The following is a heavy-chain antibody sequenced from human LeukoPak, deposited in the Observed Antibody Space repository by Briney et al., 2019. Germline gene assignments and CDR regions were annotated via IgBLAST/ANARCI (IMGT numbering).Heavy chain of an antibody. CDR3: ARRGEVYYGSGSYYVNYYYGMDV. V-gene: IGHV5-51*01. D-gene: IGHD3-10*01. J-gene: IGHJ6*02. CDR1: GYSFTSYW. CDR2: IYPGDSDT. Sequence: GESLKISCKGSGYSFTSYWIGWARQMPGKGLEWMGIIYPGDSDTRYSPSFQGQVTISADKSISTAYLQWSSLKASDTAMYYCARRGEVYYGSGSYYVNYYYGMDVWGQGTTVTVSS.